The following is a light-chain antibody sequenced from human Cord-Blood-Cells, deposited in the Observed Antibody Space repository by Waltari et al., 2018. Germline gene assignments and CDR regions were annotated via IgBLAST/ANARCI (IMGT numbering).Light chain of an antibody. CDR1: QSVSSSY. CDR2: GAS. Sequence: IVLTPSPGTLSLSPGGRATLSCRASQSVSSSYLAWYQQKPGQAPRLLIYGASSRATGIPDRFSGSGSGTDFTLTISRLEPEDFAVYYCQQYGSSPPLTFGGGTKVEIK. J-gene: IGKJ4*01. V-gene: IGKV3-20*01. CDR3: QQYGSSPPLT.